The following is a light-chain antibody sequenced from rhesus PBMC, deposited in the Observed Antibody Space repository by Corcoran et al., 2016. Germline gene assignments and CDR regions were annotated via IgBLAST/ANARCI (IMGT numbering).Light chain of an antibody. CDR1: QSIKNN. CDR2: SAS. V-gene: IGKV1-41*01. CDR3: QQFKSYLS. Sequence: DIQMTQSPSSLSASVGDRVTITCRDSQSIKNNLNWYQQEPGKAPKLLIFSASSLQSGVPSGFSGSGSGTEFPLTISSLQPEDSSTYYCQQFKSYLSFGQGTKVAI. J-gene: IGKJ2*01.